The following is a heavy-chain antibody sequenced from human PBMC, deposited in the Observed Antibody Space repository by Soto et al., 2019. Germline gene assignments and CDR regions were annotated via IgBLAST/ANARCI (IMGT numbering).Heavy chain of an antibody. J-gene: IGHJ4*02. CDR2: ISHRSATT. CDR1: GFTFSIYA. V-gene: IGHV3-23*01. Sequence: GGSLRLSCAASGFTFSIYAMSWVRQAPGKGLEWVSTISHRSATTYYADSVKGRFTVSRDNSKNTLYLQMNSLRAEDTAVYYCARQIVELIPYFDHWRQGSLVTVSS. D-gene: IGHD3-22*01. CDR3: ARQIVELIPYFDH.